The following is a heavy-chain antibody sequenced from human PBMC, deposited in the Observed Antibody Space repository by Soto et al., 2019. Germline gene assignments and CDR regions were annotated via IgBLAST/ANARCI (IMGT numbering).Heavy chain of an antibody. CDR2: IYYGGST. J-gene: IGHJ4*02. D-gene: IGHD7-27*01. CDR1: GDSISTYY. V-gene: IGHV4-59*08. Sequence: QVQLQESGPGLVKPSETLSLTCTVSGDSISTYYWTWIRQSPGKGLEWIAFIYYGGSTNYNPSLKSRVTISVDTSNNQFSLKLNSVTAADTAVYYCARPGRDWGSLDYWVQGTLVTVSS. CDR3: ARPGRDWGSLDY.